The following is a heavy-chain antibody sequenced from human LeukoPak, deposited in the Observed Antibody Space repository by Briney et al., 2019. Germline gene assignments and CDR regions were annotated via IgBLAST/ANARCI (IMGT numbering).Heavy chain of an antibody. V-gene: IGHV3-23*01. CDR1: GFSFTSHA. J-gene: IGHJ4*01. CDR3: AKVTWFGEPG. D-gene: IGHD3-10*01. CDR2: ISPSGDT. Sequence: GGSLRLSCGAAGFSFTSHALTWVRQAPGKGLEWVSSISPSGDTYYADSVKGRFTSSRDSSTSTLYLQMNSLRVEDTAVYYCAKVTWFGEPGWGHGNLVTVSS.